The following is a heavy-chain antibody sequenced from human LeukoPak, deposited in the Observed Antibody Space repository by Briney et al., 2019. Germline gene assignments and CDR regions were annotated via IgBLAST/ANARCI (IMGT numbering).Heavy chain of an antibody. CDR2: INSDGSSI. D-gene: IGHD5-12*01. Sequence: GGSLRLSCAASGFTFSSYWMHWVRQAPGKGLVWVSRINSDGSSITYADSVKGRFTVSGDNAKNTLYLQMNSLRVEDTAVYYCAREGRVSGYDFDCWGQGALVTVSS. CDR1: GFTFSSYW. CDR3: AREGRVSGYDFDC. V-gene: IGHV3-74*03. J-gene: IGHJ4*02.